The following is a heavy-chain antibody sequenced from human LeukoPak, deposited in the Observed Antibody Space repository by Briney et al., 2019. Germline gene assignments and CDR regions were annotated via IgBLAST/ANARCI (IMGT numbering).Heavy chain of an antibody. CDR1: GGSISSGGYS. J-gene: IGHJ4*02. V-gene: IGHV4-30-2*01. CDR3: ARGAMTTVTANAFDY. D-gene: IGHD4-11*01. Sequence: SETLPLTCAVSGGSISSGGYSWSWIRQPPGKGLEWIGYIYHSGSTYYNPSLKSRVTISVDRSKNQFSLKLSSVTAADTAVYYCARGAMTTVTANAFDYWGQGTLVTVSS. CDR2: IYHSGST.